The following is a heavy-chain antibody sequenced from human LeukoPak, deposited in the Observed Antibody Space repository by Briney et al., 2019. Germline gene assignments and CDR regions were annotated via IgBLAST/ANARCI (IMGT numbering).Heavy chain of an antibody. Sequence: SETLSLTCTVSGGSISSYYWSWIRQPPGKGLEWIGYIYTSGSTNYNPSLKSRVTISVDTSKNQFSLKLSSVTAAGTAVYYCASGTYYDFWSGYYSLDYWGQGTLVTVSS. D-gene: IGHD3-3*01. J-gene: IGHJ4*02. CDR3: ASGTYYDFWSGYYSLDY. CDR2: IYTSGST. V-gene: IGHV4-4*09. CDR1: GGSISSYY.